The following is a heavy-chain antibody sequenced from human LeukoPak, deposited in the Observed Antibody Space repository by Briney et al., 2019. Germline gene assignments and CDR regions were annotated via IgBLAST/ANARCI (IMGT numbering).Heavy chain of an antibody. D-gene: IGHD2-21*01. Sequence: PGGSLRLSCSASGFTFSSYAIHWVRQAPGRGREYVSAISSNGGRTYYADSVKGRFTFSRDNSKNTLYLQMSSLRAEDTAVYYCVKDYDIVGWNWFDPWGQGTLVTVSS. CDR2: ISSNGGRT. CDR3: VKDYDIVGWNWFDP. V-gene: IGHV3-64D*06. CDR1: GFTFSSYA. J-gene: IGHJ5*02.